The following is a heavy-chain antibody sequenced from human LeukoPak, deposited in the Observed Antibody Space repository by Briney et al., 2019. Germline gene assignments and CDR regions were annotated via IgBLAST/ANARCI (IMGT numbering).Heavy chain of an antibody. CDR1: GFTFSSYA. CDR3: TREWGAAADY. J-gene: IGHJ4*02. V-gene: IGHV3-23*01. D-gene: IGHD6-13*01. Sequence: PGGSLRLSCAASGFTFSSYAMSWVRQAPGKGLEWVSAISGSGGSTYYADSVKGRFTLSRVSSKNTLYLQMDSLRPEDTAVYYCTREWGAAADYWGQGTLVTVSS. CDR2: ISGSGGST.